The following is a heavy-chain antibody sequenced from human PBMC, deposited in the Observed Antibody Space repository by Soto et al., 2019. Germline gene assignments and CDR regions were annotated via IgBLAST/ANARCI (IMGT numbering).Heavy chain of an antibody. CDR1: GGSISSGDYY. V-gene: IGHV4-30-4*01. J-gene: IGHJ6*02. Sequence: QVQLQESGPGLVKPSQTLSLTCTVSGGSISSGDYYWSWIRQPPGKGLEWIGYIYYSGSTYYNPSLKSRVTISVDTSKNQFSLKLSSVTAADTAVYYCARGQVPRRWYYYYGMDVWGQGTTVTVSS. CDR2: IYYSGST. D-gene: IGHD7-27*01. CDR3: ARGQVPRRWYYYYGMDV.